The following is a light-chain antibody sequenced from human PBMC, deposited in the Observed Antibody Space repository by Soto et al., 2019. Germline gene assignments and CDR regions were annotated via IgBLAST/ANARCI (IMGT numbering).Light chain of an antibody. J-gene: IGKJ1*01. V-gene: IGKV1-9*01. Sequence: IQLTQSPSALSASVGDRVTITCRASQGISSYLAWYQQKPGKAPKLLIYAASTLQSGVPSRFSGSGSGPEFTLTISSLQPDDFGTYYCQQYNSFAWTFGQGTKVDI. CDR3: QQYNSFAWT. CDR1: QGISSY. CDR2: AAS.